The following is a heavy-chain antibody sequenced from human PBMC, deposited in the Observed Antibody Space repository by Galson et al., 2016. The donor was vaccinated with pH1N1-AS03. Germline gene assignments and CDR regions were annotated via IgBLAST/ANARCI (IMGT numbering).Heavy chain of an antibody. Sequence: SVKVSCKASGYIFTDSYVHWVRQAPGQGLEWMGWINPNSGGTNYAQKFQGWVTMARDTTISTVYMELSRLKSDDTAVYYCARDPRGPCSSATCATTYSFGMDVWGQGTTVIVSS. D-gene: IGHD1-26*01. J-gene: IGHJ6*02. CDR3: ARDPRGPCSSATCATTYSFGMDV. V-gene: IGHV1-2*04. CDR2: INPNSGGT. CDR1: GYIFTDSY.